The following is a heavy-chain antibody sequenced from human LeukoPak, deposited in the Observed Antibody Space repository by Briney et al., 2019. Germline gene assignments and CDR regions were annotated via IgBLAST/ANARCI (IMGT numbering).Heavy chain of an antibody. CDR2: ISAYNGNT. CDR1: GYTFTSYG. CDR3: ARVEWDTKWELLWTAKVYYYYGMDV. J-gene: IGHJ6*02. V-gene: IGHV1-18*01. Sequence: GASVKVSCKASGYTFTSYGISWVRQAPGQGLEWMGWISAYNGNTNYAQKLQGRVTMTTDTSTSTAYMELRSLRSDDTAVYYCARVEWDTKWELLWTAKVYYYYGMDVWGQGTTVTVSS. D-gene: IGHD1-26*01.